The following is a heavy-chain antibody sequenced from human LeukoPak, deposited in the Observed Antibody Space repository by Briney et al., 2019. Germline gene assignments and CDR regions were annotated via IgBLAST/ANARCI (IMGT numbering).Heavy chain of an antibody. D-gene: IGHD5-18*01. Sequence: GGSLRLSCAASGFTFSSYEMNWVRQAPGRGLEWVSYISNTGDTIYYADSVKGRFTISRDNAKNSLYLQMNSLRAEDTALYYCARDRGVDTAMVNWFDPWGQGTLVTVSS. CDR2: ISNTGDTI. CDR3: ARDRGVDTAMVNWFDP. J-gene: IGHJ5*02. V-gene: IGHV3-48*03. CDR1: GFTFSSYE.